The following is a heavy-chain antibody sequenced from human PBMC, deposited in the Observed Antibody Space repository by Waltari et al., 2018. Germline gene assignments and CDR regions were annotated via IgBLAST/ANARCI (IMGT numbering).Heavy chain of an antibody. Sequence: QVQLVQSGAEVKKPGFSVKVSCKASGGTFRSYAISWVRQPPGQGLEWMGVIIPIFSTAHYAQEFQGKVALTADKSTSTAYVELSSLSSEYTAEYYCARVHGRSGGVALPGMAFDICGQGTMVTVSS. CDR3: ARVHGRSGGVALPGMAFDI. D-gene: IGHD3-3*01. CDR2: IIPIFSTA. J-gene: IGHJ3*02. V-gene: IGHV1-69*14. CDR1: GGTFRSYA.